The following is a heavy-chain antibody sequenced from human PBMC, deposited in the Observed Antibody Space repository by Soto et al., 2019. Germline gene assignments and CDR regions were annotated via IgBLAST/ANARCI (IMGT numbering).Heavy chain of an antibody. CDR3: TKGGSLVEWLLLPSNYNWFDP. V-gene: IGHV1-69*01. D-gene: IGHD3-3*01. J-gene: IGHJ5*02. CDR2: FFLIFGTA. CDR1: GSTFSSYS. Sequence: QVQLVQSGAEVKKPGSSVKVSCKASGSTFSSYSISWVRQAPGQGLEWMGGFFLIFGTANYAQKFQGRVTINADESTSTDYMELSSLRSEDTAVYYCTKGGSLVEWLLLPSNYNWFDPWGKGTLVTVSS.